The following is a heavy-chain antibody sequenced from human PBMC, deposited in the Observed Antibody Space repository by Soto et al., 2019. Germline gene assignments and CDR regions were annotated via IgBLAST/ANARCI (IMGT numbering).Heavy chain of an antibody. J-gene: IGHJ5*02. Sequence: QVQLQASGPGLLKPSETLSLTCLVSGVSISSGYCTWIRQYPGKGLEWIGYISHSGLRHYRASLQRRLTMSVETSRNPFSLNFTSMPAADTAVYSCATSHTTCPGFYSWGQGTLVTVSS. CDR3: ATSHTTCPGFYS. V-gene: IGHV4-59*01. CDR1: GVSISSGY. D-gene: IGHD1-26*01. CDR2: ISHSGLR.